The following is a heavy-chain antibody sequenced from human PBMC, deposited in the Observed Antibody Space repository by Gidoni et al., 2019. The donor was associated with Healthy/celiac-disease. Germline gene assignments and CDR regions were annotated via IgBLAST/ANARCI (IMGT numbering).Heavy chain of an antibody. V-gene: IGHV5-10-1*03. CDR1: GYSFTSYW. D-gene: IGHD4-17*01. Sequence: EVQLVQSGAEVKKPGESLRISCRGSGYSFTSYWISWVRQMPGKGLEWMGRIDPSDSYTNYSPSFQGHVTISADKSISTAYLQWSSLKASDTAMYYCARHAVGGDYDAKGDYWGEGTLVTVSS. J-gene: IGHJ4*02. CDR3: ARHAVGGDYDAKGDY. CDR2: IDPSDSYT.